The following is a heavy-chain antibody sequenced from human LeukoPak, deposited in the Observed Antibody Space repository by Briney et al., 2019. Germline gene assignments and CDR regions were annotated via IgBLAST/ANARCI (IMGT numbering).Heavy chain of an antibody. Sequence: ASVKVSCKASGYTFTSYYMHWVRQAPGQGLERVGIINPSGGSTSYAQKFQGRVTMTRDTSTSTVYMELSSLRSEDTAVYYCARVRIAAALDYWGQGTLVTVSS. J-gene: IGHJ4*02. CDR3: ARVRIAAALDY. D-gene: IGHD6-13*01. CDR2: INPSGGST. V-gene: IGHV1-46*01. CDR1: GYTFTSYY.